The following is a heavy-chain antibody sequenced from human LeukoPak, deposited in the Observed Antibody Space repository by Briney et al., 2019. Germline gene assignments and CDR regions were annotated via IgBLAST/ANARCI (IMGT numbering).Heavy chain of an antibody. V-gene: IGHV5-51*01. CDR2: IYPGDSDT. CDR3: ARAKTYCSSTSCFYFDY. D-gene: IGHD2-2*01. J-gene: IGHJ4*02. CDR1: GYSFTSYW. Sequence: HGESLKISCKGSGYSFTSYWIDWVRQMPGKGLEWMGIIYPGDSDTRYSPSFQGQVTISADKSISTAYLQWSSLKASDTAMYYCARAKTYCSSTSCFYFDYWGQGTLVTVSS.